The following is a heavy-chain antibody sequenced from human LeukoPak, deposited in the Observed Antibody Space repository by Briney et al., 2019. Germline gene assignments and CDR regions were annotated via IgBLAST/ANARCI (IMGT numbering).Heavy chain of an antibody. CDR3: ARSRDRYWDAFDV. J-gene: IGHJ3*01. Sequence: PSETLSLTCTVSGGSISSYYWSWIRQPPGKGLEWIGYIYYSGSTNYNPSLKSRVTISVDTSKKQFSLKLCSVTAADTAVYYCARSRDRYWDAFDVWGQGTMVTVSS. CDR2: IYYSGST. CDR1: GGSISSYY. D-gene: IGHD1-20*01. V-gene: IGHV4-59*01.